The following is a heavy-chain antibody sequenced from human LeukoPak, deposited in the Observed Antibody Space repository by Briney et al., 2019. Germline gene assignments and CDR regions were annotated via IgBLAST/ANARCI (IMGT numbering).Heavy chain of an antibody. Sequence: PSGTLSVTCADYGGSLSGDYWSWVRQPPGKGLEWIGEINHSGSTNYNPSLKSGLTIQVHTSTSPFSLKLSSVTAANTAVYYCARGGNDYVWGSYRYTPYNWFDPWGQGTLVTVSS. CDR1: GGSLSGDY. CDR2: INHSGST. CDR3: ARGGNDYVWGSYRYTPYNWFDP. J-gene: IGHJ5*02. D-gene: IGHD3-16*02. V-gene: IGHV4-34*01.